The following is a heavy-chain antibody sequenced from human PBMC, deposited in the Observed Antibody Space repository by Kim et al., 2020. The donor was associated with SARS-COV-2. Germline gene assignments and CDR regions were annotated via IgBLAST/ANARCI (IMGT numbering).Heavy chain of an antibody. D-gene: IGHD3-16*01. V-gene: IGHV3-21*01. CDR2: ISSSGSQK. J-gene: IGHJ3*02. Sequence: GGSLRLSCAASGLTFSYYSMNWVRQAPGKGLEWVSSISSSGSQKYHAESVKGRFTISRDNAKSSLFLQMNSLRAEDTAVYYCARGRGTYVVDAFDIWGQG. CDR1: GLTFSYYS. CDR3: ARGRGTYVVDAFDI.